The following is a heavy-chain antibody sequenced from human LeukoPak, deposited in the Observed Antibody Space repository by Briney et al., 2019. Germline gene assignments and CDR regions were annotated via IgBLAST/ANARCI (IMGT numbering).Heavy chain of an antibody. D-gene: IGHD2-15*01. J-gene: IGHJ5*02. V-gene: IGHV4-61*02. CDR3: ARDIVVVVAAKIQNWFDP. Sequence: PSETLSLTCTVSGGSISSGSYYWSCIRQPAGEGLESIGRIYTSVRTNSNPSLKGRAPISVDTSKNQFSLKLSSVTAADTAVYYCARDIVVVVAAKIQNWFDPWGQGTLVTVSS. CDR1: GGSISSGSYY. CDR2: IYTSVRT.